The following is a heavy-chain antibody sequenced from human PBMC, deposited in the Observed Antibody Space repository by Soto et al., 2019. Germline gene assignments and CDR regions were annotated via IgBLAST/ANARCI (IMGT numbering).Heavy chain of an antibody. CDR1: GFTFSNYW. Sequence: EVQLVESGGGLVQPGGSLRLSCAASGFTFSNYWMYWVRQAPGKGLEWVSRINSDGSVSTYADSVKCRLTISRDNVKNTLYLQMDSLRAEDTAVYYCARGDCVGGSCYSLAGSFYYYMDAWGKGTTVTV. D-gene: IGHD2-15*01. CDR3: ARGDCVGGSCYSLAGSFYYYMDA. J-gene: IGHJ6*03. CDR2: INSDGSVS. V-gene: IGHV3-74*03.